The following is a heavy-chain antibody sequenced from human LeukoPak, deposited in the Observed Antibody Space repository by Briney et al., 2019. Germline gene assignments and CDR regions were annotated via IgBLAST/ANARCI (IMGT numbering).Heavy chain of an antibody. V-gene: IGHV4-59*01. D-gene: IGHD5-18*01. J-gene: IGHJ4*02. Sequence: SETLSLTCTVSGGSISADYWNWIRQPPGKGLEWIGYIYYSGNTRYNPSLKSRVTISLDTSKNQFSLNVNSVTAADTAVYYCARGQYKYGYYFDSWGQGTLVTVS. CDR1: GGSISADY. CDR3: ARGQYKYGYYFDS. CDR2: IYYSGNT.